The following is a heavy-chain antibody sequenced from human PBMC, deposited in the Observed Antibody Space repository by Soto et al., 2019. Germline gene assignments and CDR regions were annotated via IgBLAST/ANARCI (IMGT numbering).Heavy chain of an antibody. Sequence: SETLSLTCTVSGGSISSGGYYWSWIRQHPGKGLEWIGYIYYSGSTYYNPSLKSRVTISVDTSKNQFSLKLSSVTAADTAVYYCARARNYDILTGYYTRAWHFDLWGRGTLVTVSS. CDR2: IYYSGST. V-gene: IGHV4-31*03. CDR1: GGSISSGGYY. D-gene: IGHD3-9*01. J-gene: IGHJ2*01. CDR3: ARARNYDILTGYYTRAWHFDL.